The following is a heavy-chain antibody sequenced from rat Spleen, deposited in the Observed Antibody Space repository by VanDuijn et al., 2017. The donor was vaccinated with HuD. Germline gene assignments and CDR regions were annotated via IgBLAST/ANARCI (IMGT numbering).Heavy chain of an antibody. CDR2: INSAGST. D-gene: IGHD1-12*02. V-gene: IGHV3-3*01. CDR3: AREDYYYDGTYYPYWYFDF. CDR1: GLSLTSNS. Sequence: VQLKESGPGLVQPSQTLSLTCTVSGLSLTSNSVSCIRQPPGNKLEWMGFINSAGSTNYNPSLKSRISITRDTSKNQFFLQVNSVTTEDTATYYCAREDYYYDGTYYPYWYFDFWGPGTMVTVSS. J-gene: IGHJ1*01.